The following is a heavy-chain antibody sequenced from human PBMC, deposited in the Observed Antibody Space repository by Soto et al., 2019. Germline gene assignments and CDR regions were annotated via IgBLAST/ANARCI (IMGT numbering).Heavy chain of an antibody. CDR2: ISANDGNT. CDR3: ARKGTGAPVDY. CDR1: GYTFRIYG. Sequence: QVQLVQSGAEVKKPGASVKVSCKASGYTFRIYGITWVRQAPGQGLEWMGWISANDGNTHYAQKFHGRVTMTTDTSTSTAYMEVRSLRSDDTAVYYCARKGTGAPVDYWGQGTLVTVSS. J-gene: IGHJ4*02. D-gene: IGHD1-1*01. V-gene: IGHV1-18*01.